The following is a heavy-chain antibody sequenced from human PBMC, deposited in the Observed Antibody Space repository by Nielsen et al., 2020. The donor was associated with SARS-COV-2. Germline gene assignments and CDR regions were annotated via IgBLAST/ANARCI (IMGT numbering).Heavy chain of an antibody. CDR2: IFFSGST. CDR3: ARGGDGYKVWFDP. J-gene: IGHJ5*02. Sequence: SDTLSLTCSVSGASASSGSYYWSWIRQPPGKGLEWIGYIFFSGSTNYNPSLNSRVTISVDRSKNQFSLRLSSLTAADTAVYYCARGGDGYKVWFDPWGQGTLVTVSS. D-gene: IGHD5-24*01. CDR1: GASASSGSYY. V-gene: IGHV4-61*01.